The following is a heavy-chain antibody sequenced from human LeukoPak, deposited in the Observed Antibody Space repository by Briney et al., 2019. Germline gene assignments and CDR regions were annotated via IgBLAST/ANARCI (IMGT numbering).Heavy chain of an antibody. CDR1: GGTFSSYA. J-gene: IGHJ6*03. CDR3: ARDYYGSGSYYIRSYYYYMDV. CDR2: IIPIFGTA. D-gene: IGHD3-10*01. V-gene: IGHV1-69*06. Sequence: GASVKVSCKASGGTFSSYAISWVRQAPGQGLEWMGGIIPIFGTANYAQKFQGRVTITADKSTSTAYMELSSLRSDDTAVYYCARDYYGSGSYYIRSYYYYMDVWGKGTTVTISS.